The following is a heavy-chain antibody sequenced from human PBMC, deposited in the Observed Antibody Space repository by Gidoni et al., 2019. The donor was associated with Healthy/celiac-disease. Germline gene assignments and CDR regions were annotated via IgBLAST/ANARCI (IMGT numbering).Heavy chain of an antibody. CDR2: IYYSGST. D-gene: IGHD3-22*01. CDR3: ATCSCGSSGQNYYYYYMDV. V-gene: IGHV4-31*02. J-gene: IGHJ6*03. Sequence: QHPGKGLEWIGYIYYSGSTYYNPSLKSRVTISVDTSKNQFSLKLSSVTAADTAVYYCATCSCGSSGQNYYYYYMDVWGKGTTVTVSS.